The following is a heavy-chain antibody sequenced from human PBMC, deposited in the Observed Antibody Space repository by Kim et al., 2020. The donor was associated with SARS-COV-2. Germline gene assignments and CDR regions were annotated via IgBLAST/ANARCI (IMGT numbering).Heavy chain of an antibody. J-gene: IGHJ4*02. Sequence: GRFTISRDNAKNSLYLQMNSLRAEDTALYYCAKDTKFGIAAAGTGGDFDYWGQGTLVTVSS. V-gene: IGHV3-9*01. D-gene: IGHD6-13*01. CDR3: AKDTKFGIAAAGTGGDFDY.